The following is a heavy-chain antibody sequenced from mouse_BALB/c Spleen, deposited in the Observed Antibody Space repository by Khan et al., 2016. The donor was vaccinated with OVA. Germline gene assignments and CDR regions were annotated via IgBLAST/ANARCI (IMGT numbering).Heavy chain of an antibody. D-gene: IGHD4-1*01. CDR1: GFTFSSYS. CDR2: ISSGGDYT. J-gene: IGHJ3*01. Sequence: EVELVESGGDLVKPGGSLKLSCAASGFTFSSYSMSWVRQTPDKRLEWVATISSGGDYTYYPDSVKGRFTISRDNAKNTLYLQMSSLKSEATAMCYCASHLTGSFAYWGQGTLVTVSA. CDR3: ASHLTGSFAY. V-gene: IGHV5-6*01.